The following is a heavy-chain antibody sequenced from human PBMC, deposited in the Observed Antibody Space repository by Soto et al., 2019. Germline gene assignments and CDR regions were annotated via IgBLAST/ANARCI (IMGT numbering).Heavy chain of an antibody. CDR2: ISGSGGST. J-gene: IGHJ6*02. CDR3: ARDSVDTAMVMGYYYYGMDV. V-gene: IGHV3-23*01. Sequence: PGGSLRLSCAASGFTFSSYAMSWVRQAPGKGLEWVSAISGSGGSTYYADSVKGRFTISRDNSKNTLYLQMNRLRAEDTAVYYCARDSVDTAMVMGYYYYGMDVWGQGTTVTVSS. D-gene: IGHD5-18*01. CDR1: GFTFSSYA.